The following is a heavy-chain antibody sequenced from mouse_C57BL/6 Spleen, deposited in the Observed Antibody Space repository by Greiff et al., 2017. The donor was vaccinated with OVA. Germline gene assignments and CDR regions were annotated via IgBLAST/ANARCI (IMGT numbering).Heavy chain of an antibody. D-gene: IGHD2-4*01. CDR2: IDPETGGT. CDR3: TRRDYDYDGNYAMDY. CDR1: GYTFTDYE. J-gene: IGHJ4*01. V-gene: IGHV1-15*01. Sequence: VQLQESGAELVRPGASVTLSCKASGYTFTDYEMHWVKQTPVHGLEWIGAIDPETGGTAYNQKFKGKAILTADKSSSTAYMELRSLTSEDSAVYYCTRRDYDYDGNYAMDYWGQGTSVTVPS.